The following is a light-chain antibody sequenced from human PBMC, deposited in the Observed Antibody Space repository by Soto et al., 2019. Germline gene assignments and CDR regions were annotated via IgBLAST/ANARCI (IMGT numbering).Light chain of an antibody. CDR1: QSISSD. J-gene: IGKJ1*01. CDR3: QQYNNWPWT. CDR2: GAF. V-gene: IGKV3-15*01. Sequence: ELVMTQSPATLSVSPGERATLSCRASQSISSDLAWYQQKPGQAPRLFIYGAFTRATGIPARISSSWSGTEFTLTISSLQSEDVAVYYCQQYNNWPWTFGQGTKVDI.